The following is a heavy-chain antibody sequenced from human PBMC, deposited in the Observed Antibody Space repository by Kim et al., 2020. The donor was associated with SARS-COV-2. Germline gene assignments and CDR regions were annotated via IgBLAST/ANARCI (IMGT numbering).Heavy chain of an antibody. Sequence: VKGRCTISRDNSKNTLYLQMNSLRAEDTAVYYGAKDPGYSSGWYSRGIDYWGQGTLVTVSS. J-gene: IGHJ4*02. CDR3: AKDPGYSSGWYSRGIDY. D-gene: IGHD6-19*01. V-gene: IGHV3-23*01.